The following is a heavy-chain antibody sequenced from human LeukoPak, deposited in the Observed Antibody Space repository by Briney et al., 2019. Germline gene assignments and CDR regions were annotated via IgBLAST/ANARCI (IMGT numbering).Heavy chain of an antibody. CDR3: AKVAPEKYFQH. J-gene: IGHJ1*01. Sequence: GGSLRLSCAASGFTFSSYGMHWVRQAPGKGLEWVAVISYDGSNKYYADSVKGRFTISRDNSKNTLYLQMNSLRAEDTAVYYCAKVAPEKYFQHWGQGTLVTVSS. V-gene: IGHV3-30*18. CDR1: GFTFSSYG. CDR2: ISYDGSNK.